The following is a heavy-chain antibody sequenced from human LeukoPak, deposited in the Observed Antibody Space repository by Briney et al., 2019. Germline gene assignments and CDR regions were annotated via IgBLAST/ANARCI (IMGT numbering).Heavy chain of an antibody. CDR2: IYYSGST. CDR1: GGSISSSSYY. D-gene: IGHD5-18*01. V-gene: IGHV4-39*01. CDR3: ARRRYGGSYYDY. Sequence: PSETLSLTCTVSGGSISSSSYYWGWIRQPPGKGLEWIGSIYYSGSTYYNPSLKGRVTISVDTSKNQLSLKLSSVTAADTAVYYCARRRYGGSYYDYWGQGTLVTVSS. J-gene: IGHJ4*02.